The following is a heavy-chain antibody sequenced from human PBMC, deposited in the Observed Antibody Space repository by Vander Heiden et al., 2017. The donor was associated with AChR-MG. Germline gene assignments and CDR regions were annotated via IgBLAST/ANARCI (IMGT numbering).Heavy chain of an antibody. CDR2: FSSDGINK. CDR1: GFTFRSHA. J-gene: IGHJ4*02. Sequence: QVQLVESGGGVVQPGRSLRLPCAAYGFTFRSHAMHWVRQAPGKGLEWVAVFSSDGINKYYADSVKGRFTISRDTSKNTLYLQMSTLRAEDTAVYYCARGALGGGSFDYWGQGTLVTVSS. V-gene: IGHV3-30-3*01. D-gene: IGHD3-16*01. CDR3: ARGALGGGSFDY.